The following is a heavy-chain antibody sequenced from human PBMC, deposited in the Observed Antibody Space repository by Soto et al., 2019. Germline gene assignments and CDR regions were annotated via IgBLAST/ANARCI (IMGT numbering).Heavy chain of an antibody. D-gene: IGHD2-2*01. CDR2: IHYSGSN. Sequence: QVQLQEWGPGLVMPSETLSLTCTVSGGSMSSYYWSWIRQSPGKGLEWIGYIHYSGSNKSNPSLKSRVTISVDTSRNQVSLKLSSVTAADSAVYFCARARYQLLHPYYYGMDVWGQGTTVTVSS. CDR3: ARARYQLLHPYYYGMDV. CDR1: GGSMSSYY. J-gene: IGHJ6*02. V-gene: IGHV4-59*01.